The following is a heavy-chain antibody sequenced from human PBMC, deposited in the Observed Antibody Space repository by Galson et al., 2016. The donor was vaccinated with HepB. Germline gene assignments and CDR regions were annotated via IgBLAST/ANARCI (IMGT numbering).Heavy chain of an antibody. CDR2: IYYSGST. V-gene: IGHV4-59*01. CDR3: ARGSYCSRASCYTSPFDF. J-gene: IGHJ4*02. Sequence: SETLSLTCTVSGGSIGDYYWNWIRQPPGKGLEWVGHIYYSGSTTYNPSLKSRVTITVDTSKSQFSLKLNSVTAADTALYYCARGSYCSRASCYTSPFDFWGQGILVTVSS. CDR1: GGSIGDYY. D-gene: IGHD2-2*01.